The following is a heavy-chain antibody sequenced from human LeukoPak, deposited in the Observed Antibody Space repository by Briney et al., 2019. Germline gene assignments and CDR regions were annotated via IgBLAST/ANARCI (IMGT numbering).Heavy chain of an antibody. Sequence: GGSLRLSCAASGFTFSSYWMHWVRQAPGKGLVWVSRINSDGSSTSYADSVKGRFTISRDNAKNTLYLQMNSLRAEDTAVYHCARSTVTHYYYGMDVWGKGTTVTVSS. V-gene: IGHV3-74*01. J-gene: IGHJ6*04. D-gene: IGHD4-17*01. CDR3: ARSTVTHYYYGMDV. CDR1: GFTFSSYW. CDR2: INSDGSST.